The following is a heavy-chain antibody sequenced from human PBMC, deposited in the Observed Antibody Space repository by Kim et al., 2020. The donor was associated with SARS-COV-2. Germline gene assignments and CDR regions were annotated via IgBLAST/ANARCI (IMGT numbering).Heavy chain of an antibody. CDR2: IYYSGST. Sequence: SETLSLTCTVSGGSISSSSYYWGWIRQPPGKGLEWIGSIYYSGSTYYNPSLKSRVTISVDTSKNQFSLKLSSVTAADTAVYYCARDAYDILTGNYYYYYGMDVWGQGTTVTVSS. CDR1: GGSISSSSYY. D-gene: IGHD3-9*01. J-gene: IGHJ6*01. CDR3: ARDAYDILTGNYYYYYGMDV. V-gene: IGHV4-39*07.